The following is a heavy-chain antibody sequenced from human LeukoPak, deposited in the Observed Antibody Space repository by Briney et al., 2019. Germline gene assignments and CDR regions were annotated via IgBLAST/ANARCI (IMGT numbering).Heavy chain of an antibody. V-gene: IGHV1-69*13. D-gene: IGHD5-18*01. CDR2: IIPIFGTA. CDR3: AEVTAQNWFDP. J-gene: IGHJ5*02. CDR1: GGTFSSYA. Sequence: ASVKVSCKASGGTFSSYAISWVRQAPGQGLEWMGGIIPIFGTANYAQKFQGRVTITADESTSTAYMELSSLRSEDTAVYYSAEVTAQNWFDPWGQGTLVTVSS.